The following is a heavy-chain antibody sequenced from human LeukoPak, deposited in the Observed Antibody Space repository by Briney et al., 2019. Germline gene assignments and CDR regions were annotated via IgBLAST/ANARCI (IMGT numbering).Heavy chain of an antibody. CDR3: ARDSGSGSYYV. CDR1: GYTFTSYA. Sequence: GASVKVSCKASGYTFTSYAMHWVRQAPGQRFEWMGGIIPIFGTANYAQKFQGRVTITTDESTSTAYMELSSLRSEDTAVYYCARDSGSGSYYVWGQGTLVTVSS. D-gene: IGHD1-26*01. V-gene: IGHV1-69*05. J-gene: IGHJ4*02. CDR2: IIPIFGTA.